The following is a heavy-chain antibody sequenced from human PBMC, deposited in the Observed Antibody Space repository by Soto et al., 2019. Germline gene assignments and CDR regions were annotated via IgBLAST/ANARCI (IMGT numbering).Heavy chain of an antibody. Sequence: QVQLVESGGGVVQPGRSLRLSCAASGFTFSNYGMHWVRQAPGKGLEWVAVIWYDGSNKYYADSVKGRFTISRDNSKNSLYLQMNSLRAEDTAVYYCARGYYYGSGVLDYWGQGTLVTVSS. V-gene: IGHV3-33*01. CDR1: GFTFSNYG. CDR3: ARGYYYGSGVLDY. CDR2: IWYDGSNK. D-gene: IGHD3-10*01. J-gene: IGHJ4*02.